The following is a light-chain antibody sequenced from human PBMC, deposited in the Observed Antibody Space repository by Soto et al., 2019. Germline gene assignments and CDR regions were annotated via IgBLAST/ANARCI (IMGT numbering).Light chain of an antibody. Sequence: EIVLTQSPGTLSLSPGERATLSCRAIQSVSSSYLAWYQQKVGQAPRLLIYGASSRATGIPERFSGSGSGTDFTLTISRLEPEDFAVYYCQQYGSSSYTFGQGTKLEIK. CDR1: QSVSSSY. CDR2: GAS. CDR3: QQYGSSSYT. V-gene: IGKV3-20*01. J-gene: IGKJ2*01.